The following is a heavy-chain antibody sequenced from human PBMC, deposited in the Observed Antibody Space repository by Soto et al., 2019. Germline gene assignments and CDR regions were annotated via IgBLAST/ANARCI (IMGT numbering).Heavy chain of an antibody. CDR3: ARAVDRWDYYYGMDV. Sequence: PSEPLSLTCAVSGYSISSGYYWGWIRQPPGKGLEWIGSIYHSGSTYYNPSLKSRVTISVDTSKNQFSLKLSSVTAADTAVYYCARAVDRWDYYYGMDVWGQGTTVTVSS. CDR2: IYHSGST. D-gene: IGHD1-26*01. CDR1: GYSISSGYY. J-gene: IGHJ6*02. V-gene: IGHV4-38-2*01.